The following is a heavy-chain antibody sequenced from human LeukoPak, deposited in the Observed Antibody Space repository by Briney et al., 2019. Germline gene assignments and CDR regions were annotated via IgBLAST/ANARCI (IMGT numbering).Heavy chain of an antibody. CDR3: ARAETPGYYDSSGYPDY. CDR1: GYRFTSYW. Sequence: GESLKISCKGSGYRFTSYWIGWVRQMPGKGLEWMGIIYPGDSDTRYSPSFQGQVTISADKSISTAYLQWSSLKASDTAMYYCARAETPGYYDSSGYPDYWGQGTLVTVSS. J-gene: IGHJ4*02. V-gene: IGHV5-51*01. CDR2: IYPGDSDT. D-gene: IGHD3-22*01.